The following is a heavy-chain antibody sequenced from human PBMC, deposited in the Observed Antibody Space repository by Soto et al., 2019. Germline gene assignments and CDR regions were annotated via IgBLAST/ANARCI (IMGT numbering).Heavy chain of an antibody. CDR1: GFTFSSYA. CDR2: ISGSGGST. Sequence: RRLSCAASGFTFSSYAMGWVRQAPGKGLEWVSAISGSGGSTYYADSVKGRFTISRDNSKNTLYLQMNSLRAEDTAVYYCAKDQVVVVAAYFFDYWGQGTLVTAPQ. V-gene: IGHV3-23*01. CDR3: AKDQVVVVAAYFFDY. D-gene: IGHD2-15*01. J-gene: IGHJ4*02.